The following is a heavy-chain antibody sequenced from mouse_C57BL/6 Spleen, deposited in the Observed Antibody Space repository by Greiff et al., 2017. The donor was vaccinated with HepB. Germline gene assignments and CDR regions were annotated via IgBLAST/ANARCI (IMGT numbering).Heavy chain of an antibody. CDR1: GYTFTDYY. Sequence: VQLQQSGPELVKPGASVKISCKASGYTFTDYYMNWVKQSHGKSLEWIGDINPNNGGTSYNQKFKGKATLTVDKSSSTAYIELRSLTSEDSAVYDCAAPANGGFAYWGQGTLVTVSA. J-gene: IGHJ3*01. CDR3: AAPANGGFAY. V-gene: IGHV1-26*01. CDR2: INPNNGGT. D-gene: IGHD4-1*01.